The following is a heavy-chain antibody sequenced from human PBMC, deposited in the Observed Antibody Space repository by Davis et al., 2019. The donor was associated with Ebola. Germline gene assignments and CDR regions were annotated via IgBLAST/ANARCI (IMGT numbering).Heavy chain of an antibody. D-gene: IGHD6-19*01. V-gene: IGHV3-30*18. Sequence: GESLKISCAASGFTFSDYGMQWFRQAPGKGLEWVAVIAPASTSTFYADSVKGRFTISRDNSKNTLYLLMNSLRAEDTAVYYCAKLFGSSGWYYFDYWGQGTLVAVSS. CDR3: AKLFGSSGWYYFDY. CDR1: GFTFSDYG. CDR2: IAPASTST. J-gene: IGHJ4*02.